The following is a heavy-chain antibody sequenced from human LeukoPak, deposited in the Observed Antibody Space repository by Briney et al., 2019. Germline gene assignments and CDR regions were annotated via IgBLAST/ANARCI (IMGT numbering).Heavy chain of an antibody. CDR2: ISYDGTNK. D-gene: IGHD1-26*01. Sequence: GGSLRLSCSASGFTFSSYSIHWVRQSPGKGLEWVALISYDGTNKYYADSVKGRFTISRDNAKNSLYLQMNSLRAEDTAVYYCARWGVGDYWGQGTLVTVSS. CDR3: ARWGVGDY. CDR1: GFTFSSYS. J-gene: IGHJ4*02. V-gene: IGHV3-30*04.